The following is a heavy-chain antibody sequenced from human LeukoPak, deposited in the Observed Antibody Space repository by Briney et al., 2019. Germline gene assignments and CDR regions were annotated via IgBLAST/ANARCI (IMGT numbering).Heavy chain of an antibody. CDR2: INHSGST. Sequence: KPSETLSLTCAVYGGSFSGYYWSWIRQPPGKGLEWIGEINHSGSTNYNPSLKSRVTISVDTSKNQFSLKLSSVTAADTAVYYCARGPRTTVTPLRAFDIWGQGTMGTVSS. CDR3: ARGPRTTVTPLRAFDI. D-gene: IGHD4-17*01. V-gene: IGHV4-34*01. CDR1: GGSFSGYY. J-gene: IGHJ3*02.